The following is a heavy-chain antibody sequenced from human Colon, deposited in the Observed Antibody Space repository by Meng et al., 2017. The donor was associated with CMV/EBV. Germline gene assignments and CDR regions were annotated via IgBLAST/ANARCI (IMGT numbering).Heavy chain of an antibody. CDR2: ISTSGSTV. J-gene: IGHJ6*02. CDR3: ARGNTGGDFYFFGLDL. D-gene: IGHD3-10*01. V-gene: IGHV3-11*01. Sequence: LSLTCTVSGGSISSDYWSWIRQAPGKGLEYVAYISTSGSTVYYADSVMGRLTISRDNINNVVTLHMTSLRGDDAGVYYCARGNTGGDFYFFGLDLWGQGTTVTVSS. CDR1: GGSISSDY.